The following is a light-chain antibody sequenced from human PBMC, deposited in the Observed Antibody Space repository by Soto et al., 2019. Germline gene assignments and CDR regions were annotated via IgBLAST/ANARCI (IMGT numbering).Light chain of an antibody. V-gene: IGKV3-11*01. CDR2: DAS. Sequence: EILMTQSPVTLSLSPGERATLSCRASQSVSSYLAWYQQKHGQAPRILIYDASNRATGIPARFSGSGSGTDFTLPISRLEPEDFSVYYCQQRSNSPLTFGGGTKVDIK. CDR3: QQRSNSPLT. CDR1: QSVSSY. J-gene: IGKJ4*01.